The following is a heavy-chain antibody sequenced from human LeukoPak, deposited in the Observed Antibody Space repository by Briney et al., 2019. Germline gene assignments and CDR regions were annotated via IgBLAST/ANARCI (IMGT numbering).Heavy chain of an antibody. J-gene: IGHJ4*02. Sequence: GGSLRLSCAASGFTFSSYWMSWVRQAPGKGLEWVAVISYDGSNKYYADSVKGRFTISRDNSKNTLYLQMNSLRAEDTAVYYCARVRVPSSGWDYWGQGTLVTVSS. D-gene: IGHD6-19*01. CDR1: GFTFSSYW. V-gene: IGHV3-30-3*01. CDR3: ARVRVPSSGWDY. CDR2: ISYDGSNK.